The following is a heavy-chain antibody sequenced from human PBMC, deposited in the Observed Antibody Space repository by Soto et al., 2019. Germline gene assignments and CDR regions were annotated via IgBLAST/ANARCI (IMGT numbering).Heavy chain of an antibody. V-gene: IGHV4-39*01. CDR1: GGSISSSSYY. CDR3: ARQDVMVDVPCTFDY. D-gene: IGHD2-8*01. Sequence: QLQLQESGPGLVKPSETLSLTCTVSGGSISSSSYYWGWIRQPPGKGLEWIGSIYYSGSTYYNPSLKSRVTISVDTSKNQFSLKLSSVTAADTAVYYCARQDVMVDVPCTFDYWGQGTLVTVSS. CDR2: IYYSGST. J-gene: IGHJ4*02.